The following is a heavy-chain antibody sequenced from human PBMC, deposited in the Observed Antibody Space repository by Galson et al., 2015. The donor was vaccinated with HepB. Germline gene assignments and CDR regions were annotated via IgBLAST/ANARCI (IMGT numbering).Heavy chain of an antibody. CDR1: GFTFSNYW. J-gene: IGHJ4*02. Sequence: SLRLSCAASGFTFSNYWMSWVCQAPGKGLEWVANIKQDGSEKYYVDSVKGRFTISRDNAKNSLYLQMNSLRGEDTAVYYCARDIGSGWYYYFDYWGQGTLVTVSS. D-gene: IGHD6-19*01. V-gene: IGHV3-7*03. CDR2: IKQDGSEK. CDR3: ARDIGSGWYYYFDY.